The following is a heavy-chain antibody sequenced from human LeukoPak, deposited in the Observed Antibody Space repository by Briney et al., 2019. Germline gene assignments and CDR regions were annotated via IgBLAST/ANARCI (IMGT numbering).Heavy chain of an antibody. CDR1: GGSISSSSYY. V-gene: IGHV4-39*01. CDR3: AGYVVGYSYYIYG. J-gene: IGHJ6*03. D-gene: IGHD2-2*01. Sequence: PETLSLTCTLAGGSISSSSYYWGWIRQPPGKGLEWIGSIYYSGSTYYNPSLKTRVTMSVDTSKNQFALKLSSVTAADTAVYYCAGYVVGYSYYIYGWGKGTTVTVSS. CDR2: IYYSGST.